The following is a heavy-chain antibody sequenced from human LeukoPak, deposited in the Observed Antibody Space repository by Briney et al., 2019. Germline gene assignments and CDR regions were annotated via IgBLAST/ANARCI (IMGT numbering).Heavy chain of an antibody. CDR2: ISWNSGSI. V-gene: IGHV3-9*01. J-gene: IGHJ4*02. CDR3: AKSPVAGPYYFDY. Sequence: PGRSLRLSCAASGFTFDDYAMHSVRQAPGKGLEWVSGISWNSGSIGYADSVKGRFTISRDNAKNSLYLQMNSLRAEDTALYYCAKSPVAGPYYFDYWGQGTLVTVSS. D-gene: IGHD6-19*01. CDR1: GFTFDDYA.